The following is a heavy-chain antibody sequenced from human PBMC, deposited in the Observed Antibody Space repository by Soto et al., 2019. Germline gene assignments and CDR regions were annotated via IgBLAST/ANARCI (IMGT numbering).Heavy chain of an antibody. D-gene: IGHD3-16*02. J-gene: IGHJ4*02. CDR1: GLTFSGHW. Sequence: VRLVESGGTLVQPGGSLRISCAASGLTFSGHWMTWVRQTPGKGPEWVANISPAGSDKSSVDSVKGRFTISRDNDKNSLYLRMDGLRAEDTAVYHCASRPAGNTYRAVFDFWGQGTLVPVSS. CDR2: ISPAGSDK. CDR3: ASRPAGNTYRAVFDF. V-gene: IGHV3-7*03.